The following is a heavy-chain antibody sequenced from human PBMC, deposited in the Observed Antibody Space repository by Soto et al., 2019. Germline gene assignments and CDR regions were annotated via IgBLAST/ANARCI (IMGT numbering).Heavy chain of an antibody. V-gene: IGHV3-74*01. Sequence: EVQLVESGGGLVQPGGSLRLSCAASGFTLSSYWMHWVRQAPGKGPVWVSRINSDGSITSYADSVNGRFTISRDNAKNTLYLQMNSLRGEDTAVYYCVRSADYFNYWGQGTLVTVS. CDR3: VRSADYFNY. J-gene: IGHJ4*02. CDR1: GFTLSSYW. CDR2: INSDGSIT.